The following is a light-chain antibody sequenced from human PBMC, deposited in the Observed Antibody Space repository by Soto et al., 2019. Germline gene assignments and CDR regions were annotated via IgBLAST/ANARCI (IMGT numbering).Light chain of an antibody. CDR3: QQYNSYSGYT. CDR1: QSISSW. Sequence: DMQMTQSPSTLSASVGDRVTITCRASQSISSWLAWYQQKPGKAPKLLIYDASSLESGVPSRFSGSGSGTEFTLTISSLQPDDFATYYCQQYNSYSGYTFGQGTKLEIK. CDR2: DAS. J-gene: IGKJ2*01. V-gene: IGKV1-5*01.